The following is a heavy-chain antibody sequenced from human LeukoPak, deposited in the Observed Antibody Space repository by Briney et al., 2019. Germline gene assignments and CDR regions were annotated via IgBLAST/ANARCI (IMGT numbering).Heavy chain of an antibody. CDR3: ARIRVADVYYFDY. CDR1: GGSVSSGSYY. J-gene: IGHJ4*02. Sequence: SETLSLTCTVSGGSVSSGSYYWSWIRQPPGKGLEWIGYMYYSGSTNYNPSLKSRVTISVDTSKNQFSLKLSSVTAADTAVYYCARIRVADVYYFDYWGQGTQVTVSS. D-gene: IGHD6-19*01. V-gene: IGHV4-61*01. CDR2: MYYSGST.